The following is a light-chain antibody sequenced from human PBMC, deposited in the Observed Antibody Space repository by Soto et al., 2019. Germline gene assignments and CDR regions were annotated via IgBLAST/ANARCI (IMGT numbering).Light chain of an antibody. Sequence: EIVLTQSPATLSLSPGERATLSCRASQSVRSNLAWYQQKPGQAPRLLIYDASNRATGIPARFSGSGFGTDFTLAISSLEPEDFAVYYCQHRSNWPWTFGQGTKVEI. J-gene: IGKJ1*01. V-gene: IGKV3-11*01. CDR3: QHRSNWPWT. CDR1: QSVRSN. CDR2: DAS.